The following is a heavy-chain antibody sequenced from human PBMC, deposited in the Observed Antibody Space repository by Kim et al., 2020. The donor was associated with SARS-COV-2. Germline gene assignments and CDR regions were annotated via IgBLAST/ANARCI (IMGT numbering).Heavy chain of an antibody. CDR3: ARHSSGWHQLWYFDY. D-gene: IGHD6-19*01. CDR2: IYYSGST. Sequence: SETLSLTCTVSGGSISSSSYYWGWIRQPPGKGLEWIGSIYYSGSTYYNPSLKSRVTISVDTSKNQFSLKLSSVTAADTAVYYCARHSSGWHQLWYFDYWGQGTLVTVSS. CDR1: GGSISSSSYY. V-gene: IGHV4-39*01. J-gene: IGHJ4*02.